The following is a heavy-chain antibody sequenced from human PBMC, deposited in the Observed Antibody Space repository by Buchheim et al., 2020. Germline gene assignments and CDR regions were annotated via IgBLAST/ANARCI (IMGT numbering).Heavy chain of an antibody. CDR3: ATRSCSSRACSRSRRDYYYGMDV. CDR2: INHSGGT. Sequence: QVQLQQWGAGLLKPSGTLSLTCAVSGGSFSGFYWSWFRQSPERGLEWIGEINHSGGTNYNPSLKSRVIIPVDTSNNQFSLRLTSVTGADTAVYYCATRSCSSRACSRSRRDYYYGMDVWGQGTT. CDR1: GGSFSGFY. D-gene: IGHD2-2*01. J-gene: IGHJ6*02. V-gene: IGHV4-34*01.